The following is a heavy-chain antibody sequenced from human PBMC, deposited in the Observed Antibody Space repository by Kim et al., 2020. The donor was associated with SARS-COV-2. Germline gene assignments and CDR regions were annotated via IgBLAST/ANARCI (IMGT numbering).Heavy chain of an antibody. V-gene: IGHV3-23*01. D-gene: IGHD2-2*01. J-gene: IGHJ3*02. CDR3: AKSPSQADAFDI. Sequence: YDAGSGQGRFTNSRDNSKNTLYLQMNSLRAEDTAVYYCAKSPSQADAFDIWGQGTMVTVSS.